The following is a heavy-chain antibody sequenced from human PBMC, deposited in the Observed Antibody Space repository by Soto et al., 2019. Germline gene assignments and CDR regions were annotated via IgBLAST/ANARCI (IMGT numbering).Heavy chain of an antibody. J-gene: IGHJ6*02. Sequence: GGSLRLSCAASGFTFSSYAMSWVRQAPGKGLEWVSAISGSGGSTYYADSVKGRFTISRDNSKNTLYLQMNSLRAEDTAVYYCAKKIWGTERYIAARPKQDLYYYYGMDVWGQGTTVTVSS. CDR1: GFTFSSYA. D-gene: IGHD6-6*01. V-gene: IGHV3-23*01. CDR3: AKKIWGTERYIAARPKQDLYYYYGMDV. CDR2: ISGSGGST.